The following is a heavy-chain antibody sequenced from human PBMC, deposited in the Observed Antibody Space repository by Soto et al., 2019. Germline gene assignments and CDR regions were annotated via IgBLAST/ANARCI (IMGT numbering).Heavy chain of an antibody. D-gene: IGHD1-1*01. V-gene: IGHV1-46*01. CDR2: INPSGGSI. Sequence: QVQLVQSGAEVKKPGASVKLSCRASGYTFTNYYMHWVRQAPGQGLEWMGVINPSGGSISYAQKFQGRVTMTRYTSTSTVYMELSSLKSEDTAVYYCARVPGLSATTLDYWGQGTLVTVSS. CDR1: GYTFTNYY. J-gene: IGHJ4*02. CDR3: ARVPGLSATTLDY.